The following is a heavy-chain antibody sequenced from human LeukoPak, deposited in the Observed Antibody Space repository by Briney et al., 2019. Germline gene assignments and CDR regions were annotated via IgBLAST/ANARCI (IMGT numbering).Heavy chain of an antibody. Sequence: PGGPLRLSCAASGFTFSSYGMHWVRQAPGKGLEWVAVIWYDGSNKYYADSVKGLFTISRDNSKNTLYLQMNSLRAEDTAVYYCARQLRIAARLGGMDVWGQGTTVTVSS. CDR3: ARQLRIAARLGGMDV. D-gene: IGHD6-6*01. CDR1: GFTFSSYG. J-gene: IGHJ6*02. CDR2: IWYDGSNK. V-gene: IGHV3-33*01.